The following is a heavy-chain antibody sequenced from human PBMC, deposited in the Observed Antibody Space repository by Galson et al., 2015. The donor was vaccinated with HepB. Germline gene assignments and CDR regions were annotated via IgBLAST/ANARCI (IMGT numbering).Heavy chain of an antibody. CDR2: ISYDGSNK. CDR1: GFTFSSYA. V-gene: IGHV3-30-3*01. Sequence: SLRLSCATSGFTFSSYAMHWVRQAPGKGLEWVAVISYDGSNKYYADSVKGRFTISRDNSKNTLYLQMSSLRAEDTAVYYCARDLDYYDSSGYYEGWGQGTLVTVSS. CDR3: ARDLDYYDSSGYYEG. D-gene: IGHD3-22*01. J-gene: IGHJ4*02.